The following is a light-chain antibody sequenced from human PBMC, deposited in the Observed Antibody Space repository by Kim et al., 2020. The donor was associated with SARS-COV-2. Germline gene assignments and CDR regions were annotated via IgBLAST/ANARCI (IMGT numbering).Light chain of an antibody. CDR2: GTS. V-gene: IGKV3-20*01. Sequence: LSLSPGERATLSCVDSQSVTTLAWYQQKPGQAPRLLIYGTSNRATDIPDRFSGSGSGTDFTLTISRLEPEDFVVYYCQQYGSSPYTFGQGTKLEI. CDR1: QSVTT. CDR3: QQYGSSPYT. J-gene: IGKJ2*01.